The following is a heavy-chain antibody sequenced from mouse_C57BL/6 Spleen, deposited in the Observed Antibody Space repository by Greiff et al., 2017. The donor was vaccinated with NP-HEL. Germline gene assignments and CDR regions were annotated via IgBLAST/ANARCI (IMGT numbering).Heavy chain of an antibody. CDR2: IDPSDSYT. CDR1: GYTFTSYW. CDR3: ARDYGSSYRFAY. Sequence: VQLQQPGAELVMPGASVKLSCKASGYTFTSYWMHWVKQRPGQGLEWIGEIDPSDSYTTYNQKFKGKSTLTVDKSSSTAYMQLSSLTSEDSAVYYCARDYGSSYRFAYWGQGTLVTVSA. D-gene: IGHD1-1*01. J-gene: IGHJ3*01. V-gene: IGHV1-69*01.